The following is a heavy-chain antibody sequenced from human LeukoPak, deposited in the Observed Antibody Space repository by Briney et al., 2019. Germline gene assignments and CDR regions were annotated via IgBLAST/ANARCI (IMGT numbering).Heavy chain of an antibody. D-gene: IGHD3-10*01. CDR2: INHSGST. CDR1: GGSFSGYY. J-gene: IGHJ6*02. Sequence: SETLSLTCAVYGGSFSGYYWSWIRQPPGKGLEWIGEINHSGSTNYNPSLKSRVTISVDTSKNQFSLKLSSVTAADTAVYYCARGLGGSGTTVTRYYYYYHGMDVWGQGTTVTVSS. CDR3: ARGLGGSGTTVTRYYYYYHGMDV. V-gene: IGHV4-34*01.